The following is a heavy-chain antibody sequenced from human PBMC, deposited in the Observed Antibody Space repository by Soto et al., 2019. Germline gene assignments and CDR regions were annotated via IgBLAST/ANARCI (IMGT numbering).Heavy chain of an antibody. D-gene: IGHD6-6*01. CDR3: ARHSVIAARPLVWFDP. Sequence: SVKVSCKASGGTFSSYAISWVRQAPGQGLEWMGGIIPIFGTANYAQKLQGRVTMTTDTSTSTAYMELRSLRSDDTAVYYCARHSVIAARPLVWFDPWGQGTLVTVSS. CDR2: IIPIFGTA. J-gene: IGHJ5*02. V-gene: IGHV1-69*05. CDR1: GGTFSSYA.